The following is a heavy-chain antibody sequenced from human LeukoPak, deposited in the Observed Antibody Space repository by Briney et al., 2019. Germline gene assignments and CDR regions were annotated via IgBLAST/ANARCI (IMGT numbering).Heavy chain of an antibody. CDR2: MNPNSANT. J-gene: IGHJ6*03. Sequence: SVKVSRKASGYTFTSYDVNWVRQATGQGLEWMGWMNPNSANTGYAQKFQGRVTMTRNTSISAAYMELSSLRSEDTAVYYCARGIVVVPAAIYYYYMDVWGKGTTVTVSS. CDR1: GYTFTSYD. D-gene: IGHD2-2*02. CDR3: ARGIVVVPAAIYYYYMDV. V-gene: IGHV1-8*01.